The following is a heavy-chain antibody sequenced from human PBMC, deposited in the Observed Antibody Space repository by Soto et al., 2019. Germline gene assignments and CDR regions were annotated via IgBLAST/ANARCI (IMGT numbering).Heavy chain of an antibody. V-gene: IGHV3-21*01. CDR2: ISSGSSDT. J-gene: IGHJ4*02. CDR1: GFTFSRVS. CDR3: ARVAY. Sequence: GGSLRLSCEASGFTFSRVSMNWFRQVPGKGLEWVASISSGSSDTWYADSVKGRFIISRDNAQNSLFLQMNTLRPEDTAMYYCARVAYWGPGTQVTVSS.